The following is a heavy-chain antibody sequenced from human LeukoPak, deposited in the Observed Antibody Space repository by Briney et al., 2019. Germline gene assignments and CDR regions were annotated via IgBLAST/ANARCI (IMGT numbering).Heavy chain of an antibody. J-gene: IGHJ5*02. D-gene: IGHD5-18*01. Sequence: AGGSLRLSCAASGFTFSSYAMSWVRQAPGKGLEWVSAISGSAGSTYYADSVKGRFTISRDNSKNTLYLQMNSLGAEDTAVYYCAKALWIQLWLSNNEYNWFDPWGQGTLVTVSS. V-gene: IGHV3-23*01. CDR1: GFTFSSYA. CDR3: AKALWIQLWLSNNEYNWFDP. CDR2: ISGSAGST.